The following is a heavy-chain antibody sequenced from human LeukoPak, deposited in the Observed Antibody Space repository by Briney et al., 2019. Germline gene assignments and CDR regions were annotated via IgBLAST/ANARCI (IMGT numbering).Heavy chain of an antibody. V-gene: IGHV2-26*01. CDR2: IFSDDKK. Sequence: SGPTLVNPTETLTLTCSVSGFSLSNARVDVSWIRQPPGKALEWLAHIFSDDKKSYSTSLEGRLTISKDTSKSQVVLTMTNMDPVDTATYCFARMGTYYFDDYHHMDVWGKGTTVTVSS. CDR3: ARMGTYYFDDYHHMDV. J-gene: IGHJ6*03. CDR1: GFSLSNARVD. D-gene: IGHD3-22*01.